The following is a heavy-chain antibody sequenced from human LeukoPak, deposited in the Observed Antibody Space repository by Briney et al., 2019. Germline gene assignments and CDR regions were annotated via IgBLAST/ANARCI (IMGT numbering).Heavy chain of an antibody. Sequence: GASVKVSCKASGYIFSNFFSSYGITWVRQAPGQGLEWMGWISPYNGKTKFAQKFQGIVTMTTETSTSTAYMELRRLRSDDTAVYYCASGYYFDGSGYSPADYWGQGTRVTVSS. V-gene: IGHV1-18*01. CDR1: GYIFSNFFSSYG. CDR3: ASGYYFDGSGYSPADY. J-gene: IGHJ4*02. D-gene: IGHD3-22*01. CDR2: ISPYNGKT.